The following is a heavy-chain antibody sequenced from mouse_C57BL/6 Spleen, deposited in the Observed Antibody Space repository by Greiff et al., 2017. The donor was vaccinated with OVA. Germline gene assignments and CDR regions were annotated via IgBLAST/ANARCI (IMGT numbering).Heavy chain of an antibody. J-gene: IGHJ4*01. CDR1: GFTFSDYG. CDR3: AKNYAGTYYAMDY. V-gene: IGHV5-17*01. D-gene: IGHD1-1*02. CDR2: ISSGSSTI. Sequence: EVKVVESGGGLVKPGGSLKLSCAASGFTFSDYGMHWVRQAPERGLEWVAYISSGSSTIYYADTVKGRFTISRDNAKNTLFLQMTSLRSEDTAMYYCAKNYAGTYYAMDYWGQGTSVTVSS.